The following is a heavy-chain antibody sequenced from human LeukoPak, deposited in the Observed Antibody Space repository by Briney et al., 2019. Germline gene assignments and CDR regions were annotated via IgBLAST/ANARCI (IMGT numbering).Heavy chain of an antibody. CDR3: AKAGVFGYCGGDCYFDY. J-gene: IGHJ4*02. V-gene: IGHV3-23*01. CDR1: GFTFSSYA. Sequence: GGSLRLSCAASGFTFSSYAMSWVRQAPGKGLEWVSVISVSGGSTYYADPVKGRFTISRDSSKNTLNLQMNSLRAGDTAVYHCAKAGVFGYCGGDCYFDYWGQGTQVTVSS. D-gene: IGHD2-21*02. CDR2: ISVSGGST.